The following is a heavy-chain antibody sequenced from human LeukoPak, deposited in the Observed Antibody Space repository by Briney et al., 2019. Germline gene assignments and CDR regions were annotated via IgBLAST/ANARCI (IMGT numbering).Heavy chain of an antibody. CDR2: IYYSGST. CDR3: ARDAEYYYGSGSYSSGTDV. Sequence: SQTLSLTCTVSGGSISSSGYYWSWIRQHPGKGLEWIGYIYYSGSTYYNPSLKGRVTISVDTSKNQFSLKLSSVTAADTAVYYCARDAEYYYGSGSYSSGTDVWGQGTTVTVSS. D-gene: IGHD3-10*01. CDR1: GGSISSSGYY. J-gene: IGHJ6*02. V-gene: IGHV4-31*03.